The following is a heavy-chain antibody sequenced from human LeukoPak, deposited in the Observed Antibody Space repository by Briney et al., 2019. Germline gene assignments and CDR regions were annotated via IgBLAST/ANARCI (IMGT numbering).Heavy chain of an antibody. CDR1: GFTFSSYW. V-gene: IGHV3-74*01. CDR2: INSDGSST. Sequence: GGSLRLSCAASGFTFSSYWMHWVRQAPGKGLVWVSLINSDGSSTIYADSVKGRFTISRDNVKNTLYLQMNSLRAEDTAVYYCARGLTIFGVVNDAFDIWGQGAMVTVSS. CDR3: ARGLTIFGVVNDAFDI. D-gene: IGHD3-3*01. J-gene: IGHJ3*02.